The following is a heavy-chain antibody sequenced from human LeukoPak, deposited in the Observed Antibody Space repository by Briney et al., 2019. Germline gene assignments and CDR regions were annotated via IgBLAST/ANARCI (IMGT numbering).Heavy chain of an antibody. CDR2: IGGSGTRT. CDR3: AKYRGFGDSYDS. D-gene: IGHD3-10*01. CDR1: GFAFSRND. J-gene: IGHJ4*02. V-gene: IGHV3-23*01. Sequence: PGGSLRLSCAASGFAFSRNDMSWVRQAPGKGLEWVSSIGGSGTRTYYAGSVKGRFTISRDTSKNTLYLQMNSLRAEDAAVYYCAKYRGFGDSYDSWGQGTLVTVSS.